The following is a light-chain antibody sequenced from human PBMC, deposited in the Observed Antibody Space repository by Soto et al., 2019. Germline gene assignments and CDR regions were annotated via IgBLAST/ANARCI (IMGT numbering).Light chain of an antibody. CDR3: QQYHNWPPYT. CDR2: GAS. Sequence: EIVMTQSPGTLSVSPGERATLSCRASQSVSSNLAWYQQKPGQTPRLLIYGASTRATGIPARFSGSGSGTGFTLTISSLQSEDFAVYYCQQYHNWPPYTFGQGTKLEIK. J-gene: IGKJ2*01. V-gene: IGKV3-15*01. CDR1: QSVSSN.